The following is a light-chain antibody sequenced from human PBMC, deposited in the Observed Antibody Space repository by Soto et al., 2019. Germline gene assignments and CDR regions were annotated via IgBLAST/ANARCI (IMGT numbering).Light chain of an antibody. CDR1: QGISSY. CDR2: AAS. CDR3: QQYNSYST. V-gene: IGKV1-8*01. Sequence: AIRMTQSPSTLSASTGDRVTITCRASQGISSYLAWYQQKPGKAPTLLIYAASTLQSGVPSRFSGGGSGTEFTLTISSLQPDDFATYYCQQYNSYSTLGQGTKVDIK. J-gene: IGKJ1*01.